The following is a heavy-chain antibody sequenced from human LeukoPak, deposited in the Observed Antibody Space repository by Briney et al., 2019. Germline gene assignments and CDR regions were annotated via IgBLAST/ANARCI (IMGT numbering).Heavy chain of an antibody. V-gene: IGHV3-48*03. CDR1: GFTFSSYE. D-gene: IGHD5-24*01. J-gene: IGHJ4*02. CDR2: ISSRGITT. Sequence: GGSLRLACDTSGFTFSSYEMNWVRQAPRKGLEWISYISSRGITTFYADSVQGRFIISRDNAKNLVYLQMSSLRVEDTASYYCARGPRQGWLLEYWGQGALVTVSS. CDR3: ARGPRQGWLLEY.